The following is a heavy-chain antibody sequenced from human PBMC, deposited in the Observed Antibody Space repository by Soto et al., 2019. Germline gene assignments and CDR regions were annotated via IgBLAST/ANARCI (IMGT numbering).Heavy chain of an antibody. V-gene: IGHV3-30*03. CDR1: GFTFSRSG. CDR2: ISHDGSNE. CDR3: AGDYDDY. J-gene: IGHJ4*02. D-gene: IGHD4-17*01. Sequence: PGGSLRLSCAASGFTFSRSGMHWVRQAPGKGLEWVAVISHDGSNEYYIDSVKGRFTISRDNSKNMVDLQMNSLRAEDTAVYYCAGDYDDYWGQGTLVTVSS.